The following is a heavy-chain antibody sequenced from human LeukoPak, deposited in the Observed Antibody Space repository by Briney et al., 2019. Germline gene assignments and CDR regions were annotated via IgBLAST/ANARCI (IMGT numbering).Heavy chain of an antibody. CDR1: GYTFTSYP. J-gene: IGHJ4*02. V-gene: IGHV1-18*01. CDR3: ARGYDYGDYVGDFDY. D-gene: IGHD4-17*01. Sequence: ASVKVSCTASGYTFTSYPISWVRQAPGQGLEWMGWITTYNGNTNYAQKLQGRVTMTTDTSTSTVYMDLRGLRSEDTAVYYCARGYDYGDYVGDFDYWGQGTPVTVSS. CDR2: ITTYNGNT.